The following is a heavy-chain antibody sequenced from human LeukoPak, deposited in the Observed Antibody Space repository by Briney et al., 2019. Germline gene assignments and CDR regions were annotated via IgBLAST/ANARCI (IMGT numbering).Heavy chain of an antibody. CDR3: ARQRRMAYDAFDI. Sequence: GESLKISCKGSGYSFTSYWIGWVRQMPGKGLEWMGIIYPGDSDTRYSPSFQGQATISADKSISTAYLQWSSLKASDTAMYYCARQRRMAYDAFDIWGQGTMVTVSS. V-gene: IGHV5-51*01. D-gene: IGHD5-24*01. CDR1: GYSFTSYW. CDR2: IYPGDSDT. J-gene: IGHJ3*02.